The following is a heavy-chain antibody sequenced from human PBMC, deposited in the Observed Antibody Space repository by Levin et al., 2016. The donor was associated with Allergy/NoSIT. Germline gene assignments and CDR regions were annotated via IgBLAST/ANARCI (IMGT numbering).Heavy chain of an antibody. V-gene: IGHV3-23*01. D-gene: IGHD3-10*01. Sequence: GESLKISCTASGFTFSSHVMNWVRQAPGKGLEWVSAISGTGDTTYYADSVKGRFTISRDNSKNTLYVQMSSLSAEDTALYYCAKGGGANGPNYFDSWGQGTLVTVSS. CDR3: AKGGGANGPNYFDS. CDR2: ISGTGDTT. J-gene: IGHJ4*02. CDR1: GFTFSSHV.